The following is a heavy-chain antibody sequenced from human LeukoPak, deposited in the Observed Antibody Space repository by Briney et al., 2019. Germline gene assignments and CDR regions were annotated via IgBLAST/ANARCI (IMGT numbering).Heavy chain of an antibody. J-gene: IGHJ4*02. V-gene: IGHV3-7*01. CDR1: EFTLSNYW. CDR3: AREVPGGSSWFDY. CDR2: IKEDGSVK. D-gene: IGHD6-13*01. Sequence: PGGSLRLSCAASEFTLSNYWLSWVRQAPGKGLEWVANIKEDGSVKNYVASAKGRFTISRDNAKNSLYLQMNSLRAEDTAVYYCAREVPGGSSWFDYWGQGTLVTVSS.